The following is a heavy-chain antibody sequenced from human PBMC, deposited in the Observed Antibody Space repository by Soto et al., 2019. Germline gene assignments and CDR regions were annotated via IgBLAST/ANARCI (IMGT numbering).Heavy chain of an antibody. J-gene: IGHJ4*02. V-gene: IGHV1-3*01. CDR2: INAGNGNT. CDR3: ARDRYGDYSLDS. D-gene: IGHD4-17*01. CDR1: GYTFTGYA. Sequence: ASVKVSCKASGYTFTGYAMHWVRQAPGQRLEWMGWINAGNGNTKYSQKFQGRFTISRDNAENSLYLQLNSLRAEDTAVYYCARDRYGDYSLDSWGQGTLVTVSS.